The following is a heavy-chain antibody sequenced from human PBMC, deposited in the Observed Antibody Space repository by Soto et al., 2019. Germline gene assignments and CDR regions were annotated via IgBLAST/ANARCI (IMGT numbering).Heavy chain of an antibody. CDR2: MNPLNGDT. D-gene: IGHD6-19*01. CDR3: TRGNSGAFDI. V-gene: IGHV1-3*01. J-gene: IGHJ3*02. Sequence: QVQLVQSGAEVKKPGASVKVSCKASGYTLTTYSMHWVRQAPGQRLEWMGWMNPLNGDTKYSQRFQGRLTIIRDTSGSTPYTELRSLRSEDTAIYFCTRGNSGAFDIWGQGTMVTVSS. CDR1: GYTLTTYS.